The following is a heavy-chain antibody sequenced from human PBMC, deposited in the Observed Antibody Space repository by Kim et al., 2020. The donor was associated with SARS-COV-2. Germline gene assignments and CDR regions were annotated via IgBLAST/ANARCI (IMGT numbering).Heavy chain of an antibody. Sequence: SVKVSCKASGYTFSSYAISWVRQAPGQGLEWLGWIIPISGTTNYAQTFQGRVAFTADESTSTAYMELSGLRSEDTAVYYCARARCGSCGCYSERYNYGMDVWGQGTTVTVSS. CDR3: ARARCGSCGCYSERYNYGMDV. D-gene: IGHD3-22*01. CDR1: GYTFSSYA. J-gene: IGHJ6*02. V-gene: IGHV1-69*13. CDR2: IIPISGTT.